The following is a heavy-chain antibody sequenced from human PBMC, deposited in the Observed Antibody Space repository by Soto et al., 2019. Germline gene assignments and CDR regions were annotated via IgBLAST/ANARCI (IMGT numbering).Heavy chain of an antibody. D-gene: IGHD6-13*01. CDR3: ARGSIAAAGSSDY. CDR2: IYHSGST. CDR1: GGSISSGGYS. Sequence: SETLSLTCAVSGGSISSGGYSWSWIRQPPGKGLEWIGYIYHSGSTYYNPSLKSRVTISVDTSKNQFSLKLSSVTAADTAVYYCARGSIAAAGSSDYWGQGTLVTVSS. V-gene: IGHV4-30-2*05. J-gene: IGHJ4*02.